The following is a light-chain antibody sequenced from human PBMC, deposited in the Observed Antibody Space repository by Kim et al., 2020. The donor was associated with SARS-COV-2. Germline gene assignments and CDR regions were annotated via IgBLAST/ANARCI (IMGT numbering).Light chain of an antibody. J-gene: IGKJ5*01. CDR1: QGISSY. CDR2: AAS. CDR3: QQLNSYPQIT. V-gene: IGKV1-9*01. Sequence: AVGDRVTITCRASQGISSYLAWYQQKPGKAPKLLIYAASTLQSGVPSRFSGSGSGTDFTLTISSLQPEDFATYYCQQLNSYPQITFGQGTRLEIK.